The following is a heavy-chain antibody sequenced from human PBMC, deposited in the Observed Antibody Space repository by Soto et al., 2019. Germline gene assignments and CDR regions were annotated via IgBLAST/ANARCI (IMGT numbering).Heavy chain of an antibody. CDR2: ISGSAGST. CDR3: AKGVSDMVATHFDL. CDR1: GFTFGSYA. D-gene: IGHD5-12*01. Sequence: EVQLLESGGGLVQPGGSLRLSCAASGFTFGSYAMTWVRQAPGEGLEWVSAISGSAGSTYYEDSVKGRFTISRDNSKNTLYLQMNSLRAEDTAVYYCAKGVSDMVATHFDLWGQGTLVTVSS. V-gene: IGHV3-23*01. J-gene: IGHJ4*02.